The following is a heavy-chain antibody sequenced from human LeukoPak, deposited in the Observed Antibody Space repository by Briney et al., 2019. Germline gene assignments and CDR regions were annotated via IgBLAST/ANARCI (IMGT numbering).Heavy chain of an antibody. CDR3: AELGITMIGGV. V-gene: IGHV3-74*01. CDR1: GFTFSSHW. CDR2: INSDGSST. J-gene: IGHJ6*04. Sequence: GGSLRLSCAASGFTFSSHWMHWVRQAPGKGLVWVSRINSDGSSTSYADSVKGRFTISRDNAKNTLYLQMNSLRAEDTAVYYCAELGITMIGGVWGKGTTVTISS. D-gene: IGHD3-10*02.